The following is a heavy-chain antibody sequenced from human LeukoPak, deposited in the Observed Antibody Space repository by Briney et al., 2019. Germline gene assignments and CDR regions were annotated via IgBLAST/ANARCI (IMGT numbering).Heavy chain of an antibody. D-gene: IGHD3-22*01. CDR3: AKSRARREGSSGSIDY. CDR2: ISGSGGST. J-gene: IGHJ4*02. V-gene: IGHV3-23*01. CDR1: GFTFSSYA. Sequence: GGSLRLSCAASGFTFSSYAMSWVRQAPGKGLEWVSGISGSGGSTYYVDSVKGRFTISRDTSKNTLYLQMNSLRVEDTAVYYCAKSRARREGSSGSIDYWGQGTLVTVSS.